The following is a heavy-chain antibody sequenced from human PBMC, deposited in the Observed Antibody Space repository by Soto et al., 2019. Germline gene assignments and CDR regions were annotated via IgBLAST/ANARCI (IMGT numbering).Heavy chain of an antibody. CDR3: ARDRAARHYDAFDI. CDR2: ISSSSSYI. Sequence: GGSLRLSCAASGFTFSSYSMNWVRQAPGKGLEWVSSISSSSSYIYYADSVKGRFTISRDNAKNSLYLQMNSLRAEDTAVYYCARDRAARHYDAFDIWGQGTMVTFSS. J-gene: IGHJ3*02. CDR1: GFTFSSYS. V-gene: IGHV3-21*01. D-gene: IGHD6-6*01.